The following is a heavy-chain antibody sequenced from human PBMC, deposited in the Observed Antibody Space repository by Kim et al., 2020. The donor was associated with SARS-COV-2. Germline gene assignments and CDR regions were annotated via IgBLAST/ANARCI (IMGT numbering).Heavy chain of an antibody. J-gene: IGHJ6*02. CDR1: GFTFSSYA. CDR3: AKYFTVVPAARVGMDV. Sequence: GGSLRLSCAASGFTFSSYAMSWVRQAPGKGLEWVSAISGSGGSTYYAASGKGRFTISRDNSKNTLYLQMNSLRAEDTAVYYCAKYFTVVPAARVGMDVWGQRTTVTVSS. V-gene: IGHV3-23*01. D-gene: IGHD2-2*01. CDR2: ISGSGGST.